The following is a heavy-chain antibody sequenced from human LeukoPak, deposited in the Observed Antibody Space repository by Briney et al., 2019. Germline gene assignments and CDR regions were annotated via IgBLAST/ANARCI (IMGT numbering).Heavy chain of an antibody. CDR3: ARGRGLFYDSSGYFSLTPFDY. CDR1: GGSFSGYY. J-gene: IGHJ4*02. V-gene: IGHV4-34*01. D-gene: IGHD3-22*01. CDR2: INHSGST. Sequence: PSETPSLTCAVYGGSFSGYYWSWIRQPPGKGLEWIGEINHSGSTNYNPSLKSRGPISVDTSKNQFSLKLSSVTAADTAVYYCARGRGLFYDSSGYFSLTPFDYWGQGTLVTVSS.